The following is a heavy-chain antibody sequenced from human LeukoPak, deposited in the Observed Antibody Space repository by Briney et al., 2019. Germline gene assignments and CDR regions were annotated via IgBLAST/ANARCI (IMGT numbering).Heavy chain of an antibody. CDR1: GFTFSSYW. J-gene: IGHJ5*02. CDR3: ASPYSGYVGEKYNWFDP. CDR2: IKQDGSEK. Sequence: GGSLRLSCAASGFTFSSYWMSWVPQAPGKGLEWVANIKQDGSEKYYVDSVKGRFTISRDNAKNSLYLQMNSLRAEDTAVYYCASPYSGYVGEKYNWFDPWGQGTLVTVSS. D-gene: IGHD5-12*01. V-gene: IGHV3-7*03.